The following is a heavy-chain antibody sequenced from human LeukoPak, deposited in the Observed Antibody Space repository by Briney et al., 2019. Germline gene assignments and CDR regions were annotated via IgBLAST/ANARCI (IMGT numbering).Heavy chain of an antibody. Sequence: SETLSLTCTVSGYSISSGYYWGWIRQPPGKGLEWIGSIYHSGSTYYNPSLKSQVTISVDTSKNQFSLKLSSVTAADTAVYYCARNPPDGFWSGYPPNYFDYWGQGTLVTVSS. D-gene: IGHD3-3*01. V-gene: IGHV4-38-2*02. CDR2: IYHSGST. CDR3: ARNPPDGFWSGYPPNYFDY. CDR1: GYSISSGYY. J-gene: IGHJ4*02.